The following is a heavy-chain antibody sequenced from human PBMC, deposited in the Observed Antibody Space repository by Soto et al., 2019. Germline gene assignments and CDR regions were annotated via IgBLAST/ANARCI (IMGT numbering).Heavy chain of an antibody. CDR1: GYSFNTYW. CDR2: IDPGTSYS. Sequence: PGESLKISCQGSGYSFNTYWISWVRQVPGKGLEWMGRIDPGTSYSNYSPSFEGHVTISVDKSKSTAFLQWSSLKASDTAMYYCGQHPTLHESRVWSGFDPWGQGTLVTVSS. D-gene: IGHD3-3*01. V-gene: IGHV5-10-1*01. CDR3: GQHPTLHESRVWSGFDP. J-gene: IGHJ5*02.